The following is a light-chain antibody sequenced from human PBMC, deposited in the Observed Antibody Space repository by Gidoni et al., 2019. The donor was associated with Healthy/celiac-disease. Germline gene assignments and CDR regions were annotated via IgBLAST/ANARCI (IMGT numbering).Light chain of an antibody. V-gene: IGKV1-39*01. CDR3: QQSYSTS. Sequence: DIQMTQSPSSLSASVGDRVTITCRASQSISSYFNWYQQKPGKAPKLLIYAASSLQSGVPSRFSGSGSGTDFTLTISSLQPEDFATYYCQQSYSTSFGQXTKVEIK. J-gene: IGKJ1*01. CDR2: AAS. CDR1: QSISSY.